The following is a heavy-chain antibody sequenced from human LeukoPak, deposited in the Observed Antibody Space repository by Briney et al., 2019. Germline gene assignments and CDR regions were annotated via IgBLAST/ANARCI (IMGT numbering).Heavy chain of an antibody. Sequence: ASVKVSCKVSGYTLTELSMHWVRQAPGKGLEWMGGFDPEDGETIYAQKFQGRVTMTEDTSTDTAYMELSSLRSEDTAVYYCARGGYRGSYYDAFDIWGQGTMVTVSS. CDR2: FDPEDGET. J-gene: IGHJ3*02. D-gene: IGHD1-26*01. CDR1: GYTLTELS. CDR3: ARGGYRGSYYDAFDI. V-gene: IGHV1-24*01.